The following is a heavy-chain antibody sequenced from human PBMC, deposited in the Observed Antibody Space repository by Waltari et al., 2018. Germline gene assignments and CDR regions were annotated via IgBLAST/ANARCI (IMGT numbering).Heavy chain of an antibody. CDR3: ARMVRGYCSSTSCHTDH. CDR2: IYYSGST. CDR1: GGSITSSSYY. V-gene: IGHV4-39*07. Sequence: QLQLQESGPGLVKPSETLSLTCTVPGGSITSSSYYWRWVRPPPGKGLEWIGSIYYSGSTYYNPSLKSRVTISVDTSKNQFSLRVSSVTAADTAVFYCARMVRGYCSSTSCHTDHWGQGTLVTVSS. J-gene: IGHJ4*02. D-gene: IGHD2-2*01.